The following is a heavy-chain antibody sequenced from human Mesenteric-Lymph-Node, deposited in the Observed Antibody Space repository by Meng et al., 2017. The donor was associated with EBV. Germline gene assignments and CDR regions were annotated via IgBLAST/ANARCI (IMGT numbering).Heavy chain of an antibody. CDR2: INSDTGNP. D-gene: IGHD1-26*01. CDR3: VRDGGGSRGIDY. Sequence: QVQLVQSGSELKKPXASXKVSWKASGYSLIKYGMNWVRQAPGQGLEWMGWINSDTGNPIYAQGFTGRFVFSLDTSVNTAYLQIRSLKAEDTAVYYCVRDGGGSRGIDYWGQGTLVTVSS. V-gene: IGHV7-4-1*02. J-gene: IGHJ4*02. CDR1: GYSLIKYG.